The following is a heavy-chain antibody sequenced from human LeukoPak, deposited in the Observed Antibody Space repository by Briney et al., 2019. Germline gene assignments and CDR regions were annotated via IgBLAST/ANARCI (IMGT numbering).Heavy chain of an antibody. CDR2: IIPIFGTA. CDR1: GGTFSSYA. Sequence: SVKVSCKASGGTFSSYAISWVRQAPGQGLEWMGGIIPIFGTANYAQKFQGRVTITTDESTSTAYMELSSLRSEDTAVYYCARGLSVQLWLAHWGQGTLVTVSS. D-gene: IGHD5-18*01. J-gene: IGHJ5*02. V-gene: IGHV1-69*05. CDR3: ARGLSVQLWLAH.